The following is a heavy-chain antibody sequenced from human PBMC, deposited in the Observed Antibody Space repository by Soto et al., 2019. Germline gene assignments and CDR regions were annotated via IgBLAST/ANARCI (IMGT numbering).Heavy chain of an antibody. Sequence: SETLSLTCTVSGDSISTYYWSWIRQPPGKGLQWIGYIFYSGGTAYNPSLKSRVTISLDMSKKQISLKLSSVTTADTATYFCARLQLVQKVIDYWGRGTLVTVSS. CDR2: IFYSGGT. D-gene: IGHD1-1*01. CDR3: ARLQLVQKVIDY. J-gene: IGHJ4*02. CDR1: GDSISTYY. V-gene: IGHV4-59*01.